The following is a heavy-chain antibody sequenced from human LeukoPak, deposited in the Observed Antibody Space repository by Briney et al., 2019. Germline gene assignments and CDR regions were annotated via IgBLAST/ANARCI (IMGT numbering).Heavy chain of an antibody. Sequence: GESLKISCKGSGYSFTSYWIGWVRQMPGKGLEWMGIIYPPDSQTRYSPSFQGQVTISVDRSISTAYLQWSSLKASDTAMYYCVRIFYGDYYFDSWGQGTLVTVSS. CDR3: VRIFYGDYYFDS. V-gene: IGHV5-51*01. J-gene: IGHJ4*02. D-gene: IGHD4-17*01. CDR1: GYSFTSYW. CDR2: IYPPDSQT.